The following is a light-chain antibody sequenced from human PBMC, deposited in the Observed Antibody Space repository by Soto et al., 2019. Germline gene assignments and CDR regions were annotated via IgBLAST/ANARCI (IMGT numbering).Light chain of an antibody. Sequence: QSALTQPPSASGSPGQSVTISCTGTSSDVGGYNYVSWYQQHPDKAPKLMIYEVTKRPSGVPDRFSGSKSGNTASLTVSGRQAEDEADYYCSSYAGSNTVVFGTGTKVTVL. CDR2: EVT. J-gene: IGLJ1*01. CDR1: SSDVGGYNY. CDR3: SSYAGSNTVV. V-gene: IGLV2-8*01.